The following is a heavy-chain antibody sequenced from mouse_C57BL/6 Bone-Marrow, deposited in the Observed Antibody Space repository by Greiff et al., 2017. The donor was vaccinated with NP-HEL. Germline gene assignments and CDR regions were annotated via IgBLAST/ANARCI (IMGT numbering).Heavy chain of an antibody. CDR1: GFTFSNYW. Sequence: EVKLMESGGGLVQPGGSMKLSCVASGFTFSNYWMNWVRQSPEKGLEWVAQIRLKSDNYATNYAESVKGRFTISRDDSKSSVYLQMNNLRAEDTRIYYCTGGYDGYSYFDYWGQGTTLTVSS. CDR3: TGGYDGYSYFDY. CDR2: IRLKSDNYAT. V-gene: IGHV6-3*01. D-gene: IGHD2-3*01. J-gene: IGHJ2*01.